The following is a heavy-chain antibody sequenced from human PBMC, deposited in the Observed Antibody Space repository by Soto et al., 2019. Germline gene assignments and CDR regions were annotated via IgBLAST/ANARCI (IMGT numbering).Heavy chain of an antibody. CDR1: GFTFSSYA. D-gene: IGHD2-15*01. Sequence: GGSLRLSCAASGFTFSSYAMHWVRQAPGKGLEWVAVISYDGSNKYYADSVKGRFTISRDNSKNTLYLQMNSLRAEDTAVYYCARDVKYCSGGSCFIYGMDVWGQGTTVTVSS. CDR3: ARDVKYCSGGSCFIYGMDV. J-gene: IGHJ6*02. CDR2: ISYDGSNK. V-gene: IGHV3-30-3*01.